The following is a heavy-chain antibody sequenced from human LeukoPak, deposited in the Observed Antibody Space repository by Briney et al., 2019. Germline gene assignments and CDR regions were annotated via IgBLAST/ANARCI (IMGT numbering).Heavy chain of an antibody. Sequence: GPLRLSCAASGFTFSSYEMNWVRQAPGKGLEWVSYISSSGSTIYYADSVKGRFTISRDNAKNSLYLQMNSLRAEDTAVYYCAREGSYGQTDYWGQGTLVTVSS. D-gene: IGHD5-18*01. CDR3: AREGSYGQTDY. J-gene: IGHJ4*02. V-gene: IGHV3-48*03. CDR2: ISSSGSTI. CDR1: GFTFSSYE.